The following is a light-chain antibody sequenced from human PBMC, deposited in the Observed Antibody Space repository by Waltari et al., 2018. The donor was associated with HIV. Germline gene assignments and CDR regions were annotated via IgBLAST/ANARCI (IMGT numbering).Light chain of an antibody. V-gene: IGKV1-12*02. Sequence: DIQMTQSPSSVYASVGDRVTITCRASQDISNWLAWYQQRPGKAPKLLIYSASTLQTGVPSRFSGTGSGTDFTLTIHSLQPEDFTIYYCQQADRFPFTFGPGTKVDIE. CDR1: QDISNW. CDR3: QQADRFPFT. CDR2: SAS. J-gene: IGKJ3*01.